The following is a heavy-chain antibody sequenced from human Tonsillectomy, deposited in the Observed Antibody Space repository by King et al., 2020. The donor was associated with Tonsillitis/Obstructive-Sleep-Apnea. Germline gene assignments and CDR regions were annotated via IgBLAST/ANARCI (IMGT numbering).Heavy chain of an antibody. CDR3: ARFQAEYQLLWSYMDV. V-gene: IGHV1-18*01. CDR2: IRAYNDNT. J-gene: IGHJ6*03. CDR1: GYTFTSYG. Sequence: LVQSGAEVKKPGASVKVSCKASGYTFTSYGITWVRQAPGQGLEWMGWIRAYNDNTNYSQKLQGRFTMTTDTSTSTAYMELRSLRSDDTAVYYCARFQAEYQLLWSYMDVWGKGTTVTVSS. D-gene: IGHD2-2*01.